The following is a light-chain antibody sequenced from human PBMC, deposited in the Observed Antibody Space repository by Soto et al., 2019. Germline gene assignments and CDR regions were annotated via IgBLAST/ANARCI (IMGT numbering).Light chain of an antibody. CDR2: DVY. Sequence: QSALTQPASVSGSPGQSITISCTGTSSDVGGFNYVSWYQQHPGKAPKLLIFDVYSRPSGISNRFSGSKSGNTASLTISGLQAEDEADYYCSSDAGNYNYVFGTGTKLTVL. CDR1: SSDVGGFNY. V-gene: IGLV2-14*01. CDR3: SSDAGNYNYV. J-gene: IGLJ1*01.